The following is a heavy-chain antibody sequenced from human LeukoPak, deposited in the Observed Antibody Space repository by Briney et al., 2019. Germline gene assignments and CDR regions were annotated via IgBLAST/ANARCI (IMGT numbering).Heavy chain of an antibody. J-gene: IGHJ5*02. CDR3: AADHECGGDCFYPP. V-gene: IGHV3-48*01. CDR1: GFTFSSYS. CDR2: ISSSSSTI. Sequence: PGGSLRLSCAASGFTFSSYSMNWVRQAPGKGLEWVSYISSSSSTIYYADSVKGRFTISRDNTKNSLYLQMNSLRAEDTAVYYCAADHECGGDCFYPPWGQGTLVTVSS. D-gene: IGHD2-21*02.